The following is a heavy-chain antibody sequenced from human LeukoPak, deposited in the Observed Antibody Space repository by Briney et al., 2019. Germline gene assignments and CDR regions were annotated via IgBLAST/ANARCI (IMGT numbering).Heavy chain of an antibody. CDR2: INGSGGST. D-gene: IGHD3-22*01. CDR1: GFTFGSYA. J-gene: IGHJ4*02. CDR3: AKDLSPADYYDSSGYYVRVDFDY. V-gene: IGHV3-23*01. Sequence: GGSLRLSCAASGFTFGSYAMTWVRQAPGKGLEWVSGINGSGGSTYFADSVKGRFTISRDNSKNTLYVQMNSLRAEDTAVYFCAKDLSPADYYDSSGYYVRVDFDYWGQGTLVTVSS.